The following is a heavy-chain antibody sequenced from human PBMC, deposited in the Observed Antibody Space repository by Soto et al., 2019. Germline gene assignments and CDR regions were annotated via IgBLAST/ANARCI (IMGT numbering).Heavy chain of an antibody. D-gene: IGHD3-10*01. CDR1: GFTFSSYA. CDR3: AKDRLASGSGVRFDP. Sequence: EVQLLESGGGLGQPGGSLRISCEAYGFTFSSYAMSWVRQAPGKGLEWVSAISGSGADTYYSDSVKGRFTISRDNSKNTLYLQMNSLRDEDADLYYCAKDRLASGSGVRFDPWGQGTLVTVSS. J-gene: IGHJ5*02. CDR2: ISGSGADT. V-gene: IGHV3-23*01.